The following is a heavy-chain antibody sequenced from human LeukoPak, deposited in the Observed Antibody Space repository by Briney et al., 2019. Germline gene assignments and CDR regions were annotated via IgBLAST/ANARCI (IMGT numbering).Heavy chain of an antibody. CDR1: GDSVSSNSVT. CDR3: ARGGQGDGYSADEAFDF. Sequence: SQTLSLTCAISGDSVSSNSVTWNWIRQSPSRGLEWLGRTYYRSKWYNDYALSMKSRITINPDTSKNQFSLQLNSVTPEDTAVYYCARGGQGDGYSADEAFDFWGQGTMVTVS. V-gene: IGHV6-1*01. D-gene: IGHD5-24*01. CDR2: TYYRSKWYN. J-gene: IGHJ3*01.